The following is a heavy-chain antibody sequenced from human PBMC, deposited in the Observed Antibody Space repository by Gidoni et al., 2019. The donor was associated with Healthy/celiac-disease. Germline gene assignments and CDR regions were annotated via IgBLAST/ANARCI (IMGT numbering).Heavy chain of an antibody. V-gene: IGHV4-59*01. CDR1: GGPISSSY. Sequence: VQLQESGPGLVKHSETLSLTWTVSGGPISSSYWSWIRQPPGKGLEWIGYIYYSGSTNYNPSLKSLVTISVDTSKHQFSLMLSSVTSADTAVYFCARVDCSGGSCYSVADYWGQVPLVTVSS. J-gene: IGHJ4*02. CDR2: IYYSGST. CDR3: ARVDCSGGSCYSVADY. D-gene: IGHD2-15*01.